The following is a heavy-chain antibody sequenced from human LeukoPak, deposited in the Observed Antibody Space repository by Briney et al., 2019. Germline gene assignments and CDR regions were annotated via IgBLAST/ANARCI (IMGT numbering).Heavy chain of an antibody. J-gene: IGHJ4*02. D-gene: IGHD3-10*01. Sequence: GGSLRLSCAASGFTFSDYYMSWICQAPGKGLEWVSYISSSGSTIYYADSVKGRFTISRDNAKNSLYLQMNSLRAEDTAVYYCAREGYYYGSGSDTPSFDYWGQGTLVTVSS. V-gene: IGHV3-11*01. CDR2: ISSSGSTI. CDR1: GFTFSDYY. CDR3: AREGYYYGSGSDTPSFDY.